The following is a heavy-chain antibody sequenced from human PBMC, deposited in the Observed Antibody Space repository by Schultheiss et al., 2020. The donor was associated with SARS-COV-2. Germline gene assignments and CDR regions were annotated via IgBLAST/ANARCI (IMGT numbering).Heavy chain of an antibody. V-gene: IGHV3-48*04. CDR3: ARDGQYSSSYYYYYGMDV. J-gene: IGHJ6*02. CDR1: GFTFSSYS. Sequence: GGSLRLSCAASGFTFSSYSMNWVRQAPGKGLEWVSSISSSGSTIYYADSVKGRFTISRDNAKNSLYLQMNSLRAEDTAVYYCARDGQYSSSYYYYYGMDVWGQGTTVTVSS. D-gene: IGHD6-6*01. CDR2: ISSSGSTI.